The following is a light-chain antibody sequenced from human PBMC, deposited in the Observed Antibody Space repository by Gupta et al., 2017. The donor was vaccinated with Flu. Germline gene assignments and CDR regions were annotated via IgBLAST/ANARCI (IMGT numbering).Light chain of an antibody. Sequence: QSALTQSASASGSPGQSITISCPGTSSDVAGYNNVSWYQQHPGKAPKLMIYEVSNRPSGVSNRFSGSKSDNTASLTISGLQAEDEADYYCSSYTSSSTLYVFGTGTKVTVL. CDR3: SSYTSSSTLYV. CDR1: SSDVAGYNN. V-gene: IGLV2-14*01. J-gene: IGLJ1*01. CDR2: EVS.